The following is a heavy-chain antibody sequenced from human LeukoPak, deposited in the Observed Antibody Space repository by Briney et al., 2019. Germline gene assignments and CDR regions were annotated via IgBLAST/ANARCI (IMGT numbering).Heavy chain of an antibody. V-gene: IGHV1-24*01. CDR2: FDVIDAKT. Sequence: ASVTVSCTVSGSSLTELSLYWVRQAPGKGLEWMGGFDVIDAKTFYAQKFQGRVTMTEDSSTDTAYMELSSLRSDDTAFYYRAAGRPYSLLDYWGQGKLLTVSS. D-gene: IGHD5-18*01. CDR3: AAGRPYSLLDY. J-gene: IGHJ4*02. CDR1: GSSLTELS.